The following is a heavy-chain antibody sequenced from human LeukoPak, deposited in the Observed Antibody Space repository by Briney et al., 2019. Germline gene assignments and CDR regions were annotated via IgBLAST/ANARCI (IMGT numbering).Heavy chain of an antibody. CDR1: GYTLTELS. J-gene: IGHJ3*02. Sequence: ASVKVSCKVSGYTLTELSMHWVRQAPGKGLEWMGGFDPEDGETIYAQKFQGRGTMTEDTSTDTAYMELSSLRSEDTAVYYCATDGEMATILADAFDIWGQGTMVTVSS. CDR3: ATDGEMATILADAFDI. D-gene: IGHD5-24*01. V-gene: IGHV1-24*01. CDR2: FDPEDGET.